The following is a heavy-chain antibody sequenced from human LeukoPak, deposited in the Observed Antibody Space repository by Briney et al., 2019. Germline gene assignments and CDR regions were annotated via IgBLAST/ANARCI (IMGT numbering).Heavy chain of an antibody. CDR3: AREYCSGTSCYEYFDY. CDR1: GFTFSSYW. D-gene: IGHD2-2*01. J-gene: IGHJ4*02. Sequence: GGSLRLSCATSGFTFSSYWMSWVRRAPGKGLEWVANIKQDGSQIFYVDSVKGRFTISRDTAKNSLSLQMNSLRAEDTAVYYCAREYCSGTSCYEYFDYWGQGTLVTVSS. V-gene: IGHV3-7*01. CDR2: IKQDGSQI.